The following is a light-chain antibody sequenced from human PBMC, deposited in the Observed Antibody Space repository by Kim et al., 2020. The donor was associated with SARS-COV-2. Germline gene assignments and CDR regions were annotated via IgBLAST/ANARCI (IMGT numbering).Light chain of an antibody. Sequence: DIVLTQSPGTLSLSPGETATVSCRASQTITSNFLAWYQQKPGQAPRLLIYATSSRATGIPDRFGGSGSGTDFTLTISRLEPEDFAVYYCQQFASSPYTFGQGTKLEI. J-gene: IGKJ2*01. CDR2: ATS. V-gene: IGKV3-20*01. CDR3: QQFASSPYT. CDR1: QTITSNF.